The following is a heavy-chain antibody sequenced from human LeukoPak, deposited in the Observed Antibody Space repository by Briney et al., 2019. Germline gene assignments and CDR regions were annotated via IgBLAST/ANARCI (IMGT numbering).Heavy chain of an antibody. V-gene: IGHV5-51*01. D-gene: IGHD2-2*02. CDR2: IYPGDSDT. CDR3: ARTLVVVPAAIPGWYFDL. J-gene: IGHJ2*01. Sequence: GESLKISCKGSGYSFTSYWIGWVRQMPGKGLEWMGIIYPGDSDTRYSPSFQGQVTISADKSISTAYLQWSSLKASDTAMYYCARTLVVVPAAIPGWYFDLWGRGTLVTVSS. CDR1: GYSFTSYW.